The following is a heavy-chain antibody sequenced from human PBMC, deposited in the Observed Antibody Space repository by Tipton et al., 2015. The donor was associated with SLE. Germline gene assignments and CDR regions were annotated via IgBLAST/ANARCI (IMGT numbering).Heavy chain of an antibody. CDR3: ARERYYGSGYYYADY. CDR1: GASISTYY. CDR2: IYKSGST. V-gene: IGHV4-4*07. Sequence: TLSLTCTVSGASISTYYWTWIRQPAGKALEWIGRIYKSGSTTYNPSLKSRVTMSVDTSKNQFSLRLTSVTAADTAFYYCARERYYGSGYYYADYWGQGSLVTVSS. D-gene: IGHD3-10*01. J-gene: IGHJ4*02.